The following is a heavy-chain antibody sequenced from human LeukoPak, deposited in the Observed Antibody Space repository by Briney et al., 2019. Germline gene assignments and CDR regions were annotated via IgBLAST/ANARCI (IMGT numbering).Heavy chain of an antibody. CDR2: IYHSGST. CDR3: ARANDYGDPLPRYMDV. CDR1: GGSISSSNW. Sequence: SGTLSLTCGVSGGSISSSNWWSWVRQTPEKGLEWIGKIYHSGSTNYNPSRKSRVTISVDKSKNQFSLKVSSVTAADTAVYYCARANDYGDPLPRYMDVWGKGTTVTVSS. V-gene: IGHV4-4*02. D-gene: IGHD4-17*01. J-gene: IGHJ6*03.